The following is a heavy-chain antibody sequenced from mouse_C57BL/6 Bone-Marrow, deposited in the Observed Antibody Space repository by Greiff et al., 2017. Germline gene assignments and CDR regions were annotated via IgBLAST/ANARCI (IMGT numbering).Heavy chain of an antibody. J-gene: IGHJ3*01. CDR1: GYTFTSYG. Sequence: QVQLQQSGAELARPGASVKLSCKASGYTFTSYGISWVKQRTGQGLEWIGEIYPRSGNTYYNEKFKGKATLTADKSSSTAYMELRSLTSEDSAVYFCALLDSSGKFAYWGQGTLVTVSA. V-gene: IGHV1-81*01. D-gene: IGHD3-2*02. CDR2: IYPRSGNT. CDR3: ALLDSSGKFAY.